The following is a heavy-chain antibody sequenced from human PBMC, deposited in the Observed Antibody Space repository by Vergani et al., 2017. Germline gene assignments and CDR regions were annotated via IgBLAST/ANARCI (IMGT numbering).Heavy chain of an antibody. Sequence: QAQLQQWGAGLLKPSETLSLTCAIYGGSFTYYWWTWIRQPPGKGLEWIGEIRHDGITHYSPSLKSRVTISIDTSTHQFSLNLRSVTAADTAVYYCAREGYCTNGVCFTLFDVWGQGALVTVSS. D-gene: IGHD2-8*01. V-gene: IGHV4-34*01. CDR1: GGSFTYYW. CDR2: IRHDGIT. J-gene: IGHJ4*02. CDR3: AREGYCTNGVCFTLFDV.